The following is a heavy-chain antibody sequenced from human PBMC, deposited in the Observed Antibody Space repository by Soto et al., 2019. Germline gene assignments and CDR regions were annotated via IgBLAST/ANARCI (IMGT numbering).Heavy chain of an antibody. J-gene: IGHJ6*02. V-gene: IGHV5-51*01. CDR2: IYPGDSDT. D-gene: IGHD2-2*01. CDR3: ARPSQSEYYYYGIDV. Sequence: EVQLVQSGAEVKKPGESLKISCKGSGYNFTTYWIGWVRQMPGKGLEWMGIIYPGDSDTRYSPSFQGQVTISADRSISTAYLQWSSLKASDPAIYYCARPSQSEYYYYGIDVWGQGTTVTVSS. CDR1: GYNFTTYW.